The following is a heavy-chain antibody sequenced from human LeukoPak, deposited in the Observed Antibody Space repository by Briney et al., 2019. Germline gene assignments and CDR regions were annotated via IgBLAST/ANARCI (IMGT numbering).Heavy chain of an antibody. CDR3: ARAVAAGTSGWFDP. Sequence: PSETLYLTCTVSGGSISSYYWSWIRQPAGKGLEWIGRIYTSGSTDYNPSLKSRVTMSVDTSKNQFSLKLSSVTAADTAVYYCARAVAAGTSGWFDPWGQGTLVTVSS. V-gene: IGHV4-4*07. CDR2: IYTSGST. CDR1: GGSISSYY. D-gene: IGHD6-13*01. J-gene: IGHJ5*02.